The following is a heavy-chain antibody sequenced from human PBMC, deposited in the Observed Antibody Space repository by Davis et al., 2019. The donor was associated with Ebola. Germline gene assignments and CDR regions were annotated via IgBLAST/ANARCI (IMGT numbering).Heavy chain of an antibody. D-gene: IGHD3-22*01. V-gene: IGHV3-23*01. CDR2: ISGSGGST. J-gene: IGHJ3*02. CDR3: AKDPGDYYDSSGYNDAFDI. CDR1: GFTFSSYA. Sequence: GGSLRLSCAASGFTFSSYAMSWVRQAPGKGLEWVSAISGSGGSTYYADSVKGRFTISRDNSKNTLYLQMNSLRAEDTAVYYCAKDPGDYYDSSGYNDAFDIWGQGTMVTVSS.